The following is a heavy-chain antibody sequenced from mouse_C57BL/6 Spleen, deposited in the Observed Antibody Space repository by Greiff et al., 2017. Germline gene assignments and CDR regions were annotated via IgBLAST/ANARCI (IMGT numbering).Heavy chain of an antibody. CDR1: GFTFSSYA. V-gene: IGHV5-4*01. D-gene: IGHD2-2*01. J-gene: IGHJ2*01. CDR2: ISDGGSYT. Sequence: EVKLQESGGGLVKPGGSLKLSCAASGFTFSSYAMSWVRQTPEKRLEWVATISDGGSYTYYPDNVKGRVTISRDNAKNNLYLQMSHLKSEDTAMYYCAREGLRRVYDYWGQGTTLTVSS. CDR3: AREGLRRVYDY.